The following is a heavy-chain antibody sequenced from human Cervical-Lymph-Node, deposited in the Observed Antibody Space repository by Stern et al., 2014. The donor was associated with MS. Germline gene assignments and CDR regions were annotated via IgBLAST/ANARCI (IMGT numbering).Heavy chain of an antibody. CDR2: VKSKTDGGTT. CDR3: NAWAYCGGDCPRFDY. V-gene: IGHV3-15*01. J-gene: IGHJ4*02. CDR1: GFSFSEAW. Sequence: EVQLVESGGDLVKPGGSLRLSCAVSGFSFSEAWMTWVRQAPGKGLEWVGRVKSKTDGGTTDYAAPVKGRFNSSRDDSENTVYLQMSSLKTEDTAIYYCNAWAYCGGDCPRFDYWGQGILVTVSS. D-gene: IGHD2-21*02.